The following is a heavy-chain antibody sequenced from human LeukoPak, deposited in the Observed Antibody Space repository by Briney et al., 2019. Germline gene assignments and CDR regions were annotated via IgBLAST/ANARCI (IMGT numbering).Heavy chain of an antibody. J-gene: IGHJ3*02. CDR3: ARGAAGDILTGHDAFDI. V-gene: IGHV4-59*01. CDR1: GGSISSYY. D-gene: IGHD3-9*01. Sequence: SETLSLTCTVSGGSISSYYWSWIRQPPGKGLEWIGYIYYSGSTNYNPSLKSRVTISVDTPKNQFSLKLSSVTAADTAVYYCARGAAGDILTGHDAFDIWGQGTMVTVSS. CDR2: IYYSGST.